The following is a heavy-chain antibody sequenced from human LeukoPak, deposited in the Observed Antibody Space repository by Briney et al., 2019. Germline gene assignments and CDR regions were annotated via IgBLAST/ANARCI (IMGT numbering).Heavy chain of an antibody. Sequence: GGPLRLSCAASGFIFGDYAMHWVRQAPGKGLEWVAAIAFDDTDRYYIDSVKGRFTISRDDSKNTLYLHMTSLRAEDTAVYYCTNSDDYGDYWGQGTLVTVSS. J-gene: IGHJ4*02. V-gene: IGHV3-30*04. CDR1: GFIFGDYA. CDR2: IAFDDTDR. CDR3: TNSDDYGDY.